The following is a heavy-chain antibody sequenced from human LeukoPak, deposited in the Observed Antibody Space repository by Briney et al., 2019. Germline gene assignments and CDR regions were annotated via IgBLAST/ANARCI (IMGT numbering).Heavy chain of an antibody. D-gene: IGHD1-26*01. V-gene: IGHV3-23*01. Sequence: QSGGSLRLSCAASGFTFSSYAMSWVRRAPGKGLEWVSAISGSGGSTYYADSVKGRFTISRDNSKNTLHLQMNSLRAEDTAVYYCAKVRGSRDYWGQGTLVTVSS. CDR3: AKVRGSRDY. J-gene: IGHJ4*02. CDR2: ISGSGGST. CDR1: GFTFSSYA.